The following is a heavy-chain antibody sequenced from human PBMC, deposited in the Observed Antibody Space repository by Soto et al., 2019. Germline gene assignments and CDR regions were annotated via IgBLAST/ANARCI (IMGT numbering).Heavy chain of an antibody. CDR3: TRGIGGRGGY. Sequence: GGSLRLSCEVSGFIFSSYWMHWVRQVPGKGLVWVSRTNEDGSITNYADSVRGRFTISRDNAKNTLHLEMNSLRVEYRAVYYCTRGIGGRGGYWGQGTLVTVSS. D-gene: IGHD3-16*01. CDR1: GFIFSSYW. V-gene: IGHV3-74*01. CDR2: TNEDGSIT. J-gene: IGHJ4*02.